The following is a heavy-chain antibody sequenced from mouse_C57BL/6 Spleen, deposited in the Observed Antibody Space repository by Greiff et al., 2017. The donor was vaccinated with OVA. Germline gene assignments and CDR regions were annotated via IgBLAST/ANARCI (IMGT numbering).Heavy chain of an antibody. CDR2: IDPSDSYT. Sequence: QVQLKQPGAELVRPGTSVKLSCKASGYTFTSYWMHWVKQRPGQGLEWIGVIDPSDSYTNYNQKFKGKATLTVDTSSSTAYMQLSSLTSEDSAVYYCARSRDSSGYDFDYWGQGTTLTVSS. J-gene: IGHJ2*01. D-gene: IGHD3-2*02. CDR1: GYTFTSYW. V-gene: IGHV1-59*01. CDR3: ARSRDSSGYDFDY.